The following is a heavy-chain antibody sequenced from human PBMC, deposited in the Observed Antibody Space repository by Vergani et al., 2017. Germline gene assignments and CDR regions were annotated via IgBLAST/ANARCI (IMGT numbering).Heavy chain of an antibody. CDR3: ARDRDYGDYPGQYYYYMDV. Sequence: QVQLVQSGAEVKKPGASVKVSCKASGHTFTGYYMHWVRQAPGQGLEWMGWINPNSGGTNYAQKFQGRVTMTRDTSISTAYMELSRLRSDDTAVYYCARDRDYGDYPGQYYYYMDVWGKGTTVTVSS. CDR1: GHTFTGYY. CDR2: INPNSGGT. V-gene: IGHV1-2*02. D-gene: IGHD4-17*01. J-gene: IGHJ6*03.